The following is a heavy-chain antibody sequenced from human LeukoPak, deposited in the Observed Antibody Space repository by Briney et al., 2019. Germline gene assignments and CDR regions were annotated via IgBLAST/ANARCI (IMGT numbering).Heavy chain of an antibody. CDR1: GFKFDDNA. J-gene: IGHJ4*02. CDR2: VSWNSDRI. CDR3: VRDMGESGTSDSFDY. D-gene: IGHD1-26*01. V-gene: IGHV3-9*01. Sequence: GGSLRLFCIPSGFKFDDNAMHWVRQVPGKGLEWVSGVSWNSDRIDYADSVKGRFRISRDNARNSLFLQMNSLRAEDTAFYYCVRDMGESGTSDSFDYWGQGTLVTVSS.